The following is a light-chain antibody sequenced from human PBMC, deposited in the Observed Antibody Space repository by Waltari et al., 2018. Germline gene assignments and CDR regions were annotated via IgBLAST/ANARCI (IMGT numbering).Light chain of an antibody. CDR3: QQYGSSPLT. CDR2: DAS. V-gene: IGKV3-20*01. J-gene: IGKJ4*01. CDR1: QSVSSSY. Sequence: EIVLTQSPGTLSLSLGERATLPCRASQSVSSSYLARYQQKPGQAPRLLIYDASSRATGIPDRFSGSGSGTDFTLTISRLEPEDFAVYYCQQYGSSPLTFGGGTKVEIK.